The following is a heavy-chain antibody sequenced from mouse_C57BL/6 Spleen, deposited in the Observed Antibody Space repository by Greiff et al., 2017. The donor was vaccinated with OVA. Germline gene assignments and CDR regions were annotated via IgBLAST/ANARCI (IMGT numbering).Heavy chain of an antibody. V-gene: IGHV1-39*01. CDR3: ARSRDGNYWYFDV. J-gene: IGHJ1*03. D-gene: IGHD2-1*01. CDR1: GYSFTDYN. Sequence: EVQLQESGPELVKPGASVKISCKASGYSFTDYNINWVNQSNGKSLEWIGVINPNYGTTSYNQKFTGKATLTVNQSSSTAYMQINSLTSEDSAVYYCARSRDGNYWYFDVWGTGTTVTVSS. CDR2: INPNYGTT.